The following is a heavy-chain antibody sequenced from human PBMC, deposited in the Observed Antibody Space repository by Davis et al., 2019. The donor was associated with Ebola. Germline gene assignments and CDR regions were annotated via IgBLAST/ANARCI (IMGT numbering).Heavy chain of an antibody. CDR2: VFYTGTT. Sequence: MPSETLSLTCTVSGASLTNYHWSWCRQSPGRGLECIGYVFYTGTTYYNPSFKSRVTISVDTSKNQFSLRLDSVTAADTAVYLCARDKRGVVGAIDYWGQGTLVTVSS. V-gene: IGHV4-59*01. D-gene: IGHD3-10*01. CDR1: GASLTNYH. J-gene: IGHJ4*02. CDR3: ARDKRGVVGAIDY.